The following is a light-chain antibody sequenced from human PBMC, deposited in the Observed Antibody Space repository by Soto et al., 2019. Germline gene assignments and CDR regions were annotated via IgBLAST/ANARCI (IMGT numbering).Light chain of an antibody. V-gene: IGKV3-15*01. Sequence: EIVMTQSPATLSVSPWERATLSCRASQSVSSNLAWYQQKPGQAPRLLIYGASTRATGIPARLSGSGSGTEFSLTISSLQSEDFAVYYCQQYNNWPRTFGLGTKVDIK. CDR1: QSVSSN. CDR2: GAS. J-gene: IGKJ1*01. CDR3: QQYNNWPRT.